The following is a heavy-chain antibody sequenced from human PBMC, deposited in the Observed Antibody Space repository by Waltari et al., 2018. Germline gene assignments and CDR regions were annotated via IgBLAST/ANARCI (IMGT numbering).Heavy chain of an antibody. CDR1: GYSFTDYH. D-gene: IGHD1-26*01. CDR2: INPKNGDT. CDR3: ARDPGPIVGAPDY. V-gene: IGHV1-2*02. J-gene: IGHJ4*02. Sequence: QVQLVQSGTEVKKPGASVKVSCQASGYSFTDYHPPWVRQTPGQGPKWLGWINPKNGDTSYAQNFLGRVTMTRDTSINTVYMDLSGLRSDDTAVFYCARDPGPIVGAPDYWGQGTLVTVSS.